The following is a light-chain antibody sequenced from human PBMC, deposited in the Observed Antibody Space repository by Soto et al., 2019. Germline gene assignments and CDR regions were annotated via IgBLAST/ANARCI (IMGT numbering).Light chain of an antibody. CDR2: GAS. V-gene: IGKV3-20*01. CDR3: QQYGNSPWT. CDR1: QSVSSSY. J-gene: IGKJ1*01. Sequence: EIVLTQSPGTLSLSPGERATLSCRASQSVSSSYLAWYQQKPGQAPRLLIYGASSRATGIPDRFSGSGSGTDFTLTIISLEPEDFAVYYCQQYGNSPWTFGQGTKVDIK.